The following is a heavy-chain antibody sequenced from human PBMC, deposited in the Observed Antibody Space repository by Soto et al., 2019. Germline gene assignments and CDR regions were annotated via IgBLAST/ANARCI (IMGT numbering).Heavy chain of an antibody. CDR3: AFSIGFGY. J-gene: IGHJ4*01. D-gene: IGHD2-15*01. CDR2: LSTSGDRT. V-gene: IGHV3-23*01. CDR1: GFTFSAYG. Sequence: GGPLRLSCAASGFTFSAYGMSWVRQAPGKGLEWVSSLSTSGDRTFYGESVKGRFTISRDNSKNTVYLQMDSLRVDDTAIYYCAFSIGFGYWGHGTLVTVSS.